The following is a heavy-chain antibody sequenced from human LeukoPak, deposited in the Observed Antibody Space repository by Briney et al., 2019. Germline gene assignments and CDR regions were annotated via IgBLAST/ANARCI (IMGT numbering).Heavy chain of an antibody. CDR2: IYYSGST. V-gene: IGHV4-30-4*01. CDR3: TRLTTNWYFDL. D-gene: IGHD4/OR15-4a*01. Sequence: PSQTLSLTCTVSGGSIRSGDYYWSWIRQPPGKGLEWIGYIYYSGSTYYNPSLQSRVTISVDTSKSQYSLKLSSVTAADTAVYYCTRLTTNWYFDLWGRGTLVTVSS. J-gene: IGHJ2*01. CDR1: GGSIRSGDYY.